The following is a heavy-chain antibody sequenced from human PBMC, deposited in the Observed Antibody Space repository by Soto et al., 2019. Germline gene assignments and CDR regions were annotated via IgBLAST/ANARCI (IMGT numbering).Heavy chain of an antibody. CDR2: IWYDGSNK. V-gene: IGHV3-33*01. CDR3: ARDRGGPPLRYYYGMDV. J-gene: IGHJ6*04. Sequence: QVQLVESGGGVVQPGRSLRLSCAASGFTLSRYGMHWVRQAPGKGLEWVADIWYDGSNKYYADSVKGRFTISRDNSKKTLYLQMNSLRAEDTAVYYCARDRGGPPLRYYYGMDVWGKGTTVTVS. D-gene: IGHD2-15*01. CDR1: GFTLSRYG.